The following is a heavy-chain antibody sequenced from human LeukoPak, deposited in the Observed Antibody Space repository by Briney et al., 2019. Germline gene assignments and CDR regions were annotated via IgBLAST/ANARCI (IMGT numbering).Heavy chain of an antibody. CDR3: AREGSRYSYGWDYYYYGMDV. J-gene: IGHJ6*02. D-gene: IGHD5-18*01. CDR1: GGSISGYY. Sequence: SETLSLTCTVSGGSISGYYWSWIRQPPGKGLELIGYIYYSGSTNYNPSLKSRLTISVNTSKNQFSLKLSSVTAADTAVYYCAREGSRYSYGWDYYYYGMDVWGQGTTVTVSS. CDR2: IYYSGST. V-gene: IGHV4-59*12.